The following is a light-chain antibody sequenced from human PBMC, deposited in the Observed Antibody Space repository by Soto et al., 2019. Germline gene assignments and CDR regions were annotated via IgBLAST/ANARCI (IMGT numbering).Light chain of an antibody. CDR2: GNN. J-gene: IGLJ2*01. Sequence: QSVLTQAPSVSGAPGQRVTISCTGSSSNIGAGFGVHWYQHLPGTAPKLLIHGNNNRPSGVPDRFSGSKSGTSASLAITGLQAEDEADYYCQSYDRSLSVVCGGGTKLTVL. CDR1: SSNIGAGFG. CDR3: QSYDRSLSVV. V-gene: IGLV1-40*01.